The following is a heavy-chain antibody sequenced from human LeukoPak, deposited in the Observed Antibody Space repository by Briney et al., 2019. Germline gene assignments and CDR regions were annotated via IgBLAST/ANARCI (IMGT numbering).Heavy chain of an antibody. CDR2: ISISGRSI. Sequence: PGGSLRLSCAASGFIFNNYEMNWVRQAPGKGLEWVSYISISGRSIYYADSVKGRFTIFRDNSKNTLYLQMNSLRAEDTAVYYCAKRATMVRGVITLSYYYYMDVWGKGTTVTISS. CDR3: AKRATMVRGVITLSYYYYMDV. V-gene: IGHV3-48*03. CDR1: GFIFNNYE. J-gene: IGHJ6*03. D-gene: IGHD3-10*01.